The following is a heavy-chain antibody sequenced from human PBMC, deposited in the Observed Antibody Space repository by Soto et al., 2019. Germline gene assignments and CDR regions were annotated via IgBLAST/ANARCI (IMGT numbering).Heavy chain of an antibody. V-gene: IGHV4-34*01. Sequence: QVQLQQWGAGLLKPSETLSLTCAVYGGSFSGYYWSWIRQPPGKGLEWIGEINHSGSTNYNPSLKSRVTISVDTSKNQFSLKLSSVTAADTAVYYCARANLSYGSGSYYNDYWGQGTLVTVSS. CDR2: INHSGST. D-gene: IGHD3-10*01. J-gene: IGHJ4*02. CDR1: GGSFSGYY. CDR3: ARANLSYGSGSYYNDY.